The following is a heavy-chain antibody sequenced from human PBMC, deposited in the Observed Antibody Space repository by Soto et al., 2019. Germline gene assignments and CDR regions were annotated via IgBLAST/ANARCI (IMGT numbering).Heavy chain of an antibody. Sequence: SVKVSCKASGGTFSSYAISWVRQAPGQGLEWMGGIIPIFGTAYYAQKFQGRVTITADESTSTAYMELSSLRSEDTAVYYCASRTIFGVVILDGMDVWGQGTTVTVSS. CDR1: GGTFSSYA. CDR2: IIPIFGTA. D-gene: IGHD3-3*01. V-gene: IGHV1-69*13. J-gene: IGHJ6*02. CDR3: ASRTIFGVVILDGMDV.